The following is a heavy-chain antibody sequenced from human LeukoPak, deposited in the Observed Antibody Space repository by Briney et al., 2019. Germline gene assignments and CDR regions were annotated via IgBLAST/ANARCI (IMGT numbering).Heavy chain of an antibody. CDR3: ARDHYGSGSYYLHY. J-gene: IGHJ4*02. D-gene: IGHD3-10*01. CDR1: GGSISSYY. CDR2: IYYSGST. V-gene: IGHV4-59*12. Sequence: SETLSLTCTVSGGSISSYYWRWIRQPPGKGLEWIGYIYYSGSTNYNPSLKSRVTISVDTSKNQFSLKLSSVTAADTAVYYCARDHYGSGSYYLHYWGQGSLVTVSS.